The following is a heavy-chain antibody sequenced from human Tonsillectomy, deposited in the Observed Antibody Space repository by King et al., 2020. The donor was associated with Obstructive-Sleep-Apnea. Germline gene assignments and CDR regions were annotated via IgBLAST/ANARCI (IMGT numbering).Heavy chain of an antibody. CDR1: GGSISSSGYY. CDR2: IYYSGST. J-gene: IGHJ4*02. CDR3: ARVPLQCSSSFK. D-gene: IGHD6-13*01. Sequence: LQLQESGPGLVKPSETLSLTCTVSGGSISSSGYYWGWIRQPPGKGLEWIGSIYYSGSTYYNPSLKSRVTISVDTSKNQFSLKLSSVTAADTAVYYCARVPLQCSSSFKWGQGTLVTVSS. V-gene: IGHV4-39*07.